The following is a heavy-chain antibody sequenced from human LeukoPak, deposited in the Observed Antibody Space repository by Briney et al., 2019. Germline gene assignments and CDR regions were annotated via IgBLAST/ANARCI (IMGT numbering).Heavy chain of an antibody. V-gene: IGHV3-43*02. Sequence: GGSLRLSCAASGFTFDDYAMHWVRQAPGKGLEWVSLISGDGGSTYYADSVKGRFTISRNNSKNSLYLQMNSLRTEDTALYYCAKALRLDYDSSGLAGYWGQGTLVTVSS. CDR3: AKALRLDYDSSGLAGY. D-gene: IGHD3-22*01. CDR2: ISGDGGST. CDR1: GFTFDDYA. J-gene: IGHJ4*02.